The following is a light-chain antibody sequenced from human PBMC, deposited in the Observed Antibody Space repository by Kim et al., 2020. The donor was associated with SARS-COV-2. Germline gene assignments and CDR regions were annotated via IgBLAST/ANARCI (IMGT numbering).Light chain of an antibody. Sequence: DIQMTQSPSSLSASVGDRVTIICRASHTIRNYLNWYQRKPGRAPKSLIYGASNLQTGVPSRFSGSESGSDFTLTINGLHPEDFATYYCQQSYMAPYTFGQGTKLEI. J-gene: IGKJ2*01. CDR2: GAS. V-gene: IGKV1-39*01. CDR3: QQSYMAPYT. CDR1: HTIRNY.